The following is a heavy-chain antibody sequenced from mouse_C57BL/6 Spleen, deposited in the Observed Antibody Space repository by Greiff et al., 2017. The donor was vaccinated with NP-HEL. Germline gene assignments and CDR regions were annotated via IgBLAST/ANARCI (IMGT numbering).Heavy chain of an antibody. V-gene: IGHV1-82*01. J-gene: IGHJ4*01. CDR2: IYPGDGDT. D-gene: IGHD3-1*01. Sequence: VQVVESGPELVKPGASVKISCKASGYAFSSSWMNWVKQRPGKGLEWIGRIYPGDGDTNYNGKFKGKATLTADKSSSTAYMQLSSLTSEDSAVYFCARDPRGLYYAMDYWGQGTSVTVSS. CDR3: ARDPRGLYYAMDY. CDR1: GYAFSSSW.